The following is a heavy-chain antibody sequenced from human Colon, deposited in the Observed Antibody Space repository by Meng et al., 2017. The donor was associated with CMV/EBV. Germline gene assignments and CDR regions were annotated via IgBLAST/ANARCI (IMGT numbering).Heavy chain of an antibody. CDR2: ISSTSSYI. Sequence: GVLKISCAASGFPLSSYSMNWVRQAPGQGLEWVSSISSTSSYIYYTDSVKGRFTISRDNAKNSLYLQMNSLRAGDTAVYYCARVPPTFSSWDGMDVWGQGTTVTVSS. D-gene: IGHD6-13*01. CDR3: ARVPPTFSSWDGMDV. V-gene: IGHV3-21*01. CDR1: GFPLSSYS. J-gene: IGHJ6*02.